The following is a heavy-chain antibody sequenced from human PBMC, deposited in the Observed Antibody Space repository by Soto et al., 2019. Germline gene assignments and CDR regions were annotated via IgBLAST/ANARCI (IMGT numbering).Heavy chain of an antibody. Sequence: QVQLVQSGAEVKKPGAAVKVSCKASGYTFTSYGISCVRQAPGQGLEWMGWISAYNGNTNYAQKRQGRVTMTTDTSTSTAYMELRSLRSDDTAVYYCARGGITIFGVAQPSFFDYWGQGTLVTVSS. V-gene: IGHV1-18*01. CDR2: ISAYNGNT. CDR3: ARGGITIFGVAQPSFFDY. CDR1: GYTFTSYG. J-gene: IGHJ4*02. D-gene: IGHD3-3*01.